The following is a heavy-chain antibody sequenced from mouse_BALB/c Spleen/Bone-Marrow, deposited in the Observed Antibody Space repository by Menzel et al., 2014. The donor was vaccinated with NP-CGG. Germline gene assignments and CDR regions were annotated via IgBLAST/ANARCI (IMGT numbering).Heavy chain of an antibody. D-gene: IGHD1-1*01. Sequence: EVMLVESGGGLVQPGGSRKLSCAASGFTFSSFGMHWVRQAPEKGLEWVAYISSGSSTIYYADTVKGRFTISRDNPENTLFLQMTSLRSEDTAMYYCASSPYGYFDYWGQGTTLTVSS. CDR3: ASSPYGYFDY. V-gene: IGHV5-17*02. CDR1: GFTFSSFG. J-gene: IGHJ2*01. CDR2: ISSGSSTI.